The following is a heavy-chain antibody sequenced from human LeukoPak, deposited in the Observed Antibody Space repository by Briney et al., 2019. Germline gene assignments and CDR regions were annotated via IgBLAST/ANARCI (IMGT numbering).Heavy chain of an antibody. D-gene: IGHD4-17*01. J-gene: IGHJ4*01. Sequence: GGSLRLSCAASGFTVDSNHMSWVRQAPGKGLEWVSYISDSSSAIYYADSVKGRFTISRDNAKNSLYLQMNSLRAEDTAVYFCARGPYGDYIDAFDYWGHGTLVTVSS. CDR2: ISDSSSAI. CDR1: GFTVDSNH. CDR3: ARGPYGDYIDAFDY. V-gene: IGHV3-48*01.